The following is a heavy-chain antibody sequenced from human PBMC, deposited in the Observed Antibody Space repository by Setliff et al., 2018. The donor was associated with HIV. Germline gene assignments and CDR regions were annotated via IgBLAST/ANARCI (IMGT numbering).Heavy chain of an antibody. D-gene: IGHD4-17*01. CDR2: MYSDGRT. Sequence: GGSLRLSCAASGFPVSDNYMTWVRQAPGKGLEWVSVMYSDGRTFYADSVKGRFTISRDDSKNTVYLQMHSLTTEDTAVYYCAKPTTVVTSYYFDSWGQGTQVTVSS. CDR1: GFPVSDNY. CDR3: AKPTTVVTSYYFDS. V-gene: IGHV3-53*05. J-gene: IGHJ4*02.